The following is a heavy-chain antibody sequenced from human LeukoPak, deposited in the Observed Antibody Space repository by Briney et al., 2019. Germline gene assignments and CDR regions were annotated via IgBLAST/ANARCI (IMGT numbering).Heavy chain of an antibody. Sequence: GGSLRLSCSASGFTLSNHPMYWVRQAPGKGLHGVSSLSDTGDSPHYADSVKGRFTISRDSARSALYLQMNSLRAEDMAVYYCAKGDCSSGSCYFDYWGQGYQVTVSS. CDR1: GFTLSNHP. D-gene: IGHD2-15*01. CDR3: AKGDCSSGSCYFDY. J-gene: IGHJ4*02. CDR2: LSDTGDSP. V-gene: IGHV3-23*01.